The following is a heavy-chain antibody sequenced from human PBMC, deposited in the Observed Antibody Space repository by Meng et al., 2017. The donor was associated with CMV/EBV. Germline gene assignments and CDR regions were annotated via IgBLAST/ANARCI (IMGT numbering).Heavy chain of an antibody. CDR3: ATVRGMDV. J-gene: IGHJ6*02. Sequence: GESLKISCTMSGLPFNTYGMHWVRQAPGKGLEWLAFIRYDGNDKYYADSVKGRFTISRDNSKSTLSLQLNSLRAEDTAVYYCATVRGMDVWGQGTTVTVSS. D-gene: IGHD4-17*01. CDR1: GLPFNTYG. CDR2: IRYDGNDK. V-gene: IGHV3-30*02.